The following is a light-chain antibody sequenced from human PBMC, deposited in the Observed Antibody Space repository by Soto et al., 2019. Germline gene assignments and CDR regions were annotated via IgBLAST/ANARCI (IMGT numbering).Light chain of an antibody. V-gene: IGKV3-11*01. CDR2: DVS. Sequence: EMVLTQFAATLSLSPGDRATLSCRACQSVNRYLAWYQQKPGRAPRLLIYDVSTRATGIPARFSGSGSGTDFTLTITSLEPEDFAVYSCQQRSDWPIPFGQRTRPEIK. CDR3: QQRSDWPIP. J-gene: IGKJ5*01. CDR1: QSVNRY.